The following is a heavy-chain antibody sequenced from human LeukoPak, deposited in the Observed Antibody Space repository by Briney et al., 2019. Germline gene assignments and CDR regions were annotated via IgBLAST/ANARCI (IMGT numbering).Heavy chain of an antibody. CDR1: GGSVSSGSYY. CDR3: ARDLTPIVGATYFDN. CDR2: IYYSGST. J-gene: IGHJ4*02. Sequence: SETLSLTCTVSGGSVSSGSYYWSWIRQPPGKGLEWIGYIYYSGSTNYNPSLKSRVTISVDTSKNQFSLKLSSVTAADTAVYYCARDLTPIVGATYFDNWGQGTLVTVSS. V-gene: IGHV4-61*01. D-gene: IGHD1-26*01.